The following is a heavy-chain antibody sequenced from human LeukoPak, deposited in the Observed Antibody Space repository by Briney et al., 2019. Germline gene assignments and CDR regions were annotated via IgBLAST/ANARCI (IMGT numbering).Heavy chain of an antibody. V-gene: IGHV4-59*01. CDR2: IYYSGST. CDR1: GGSISSYY. J-gene: IGHJ4*02. CDR3: ATANDYSNYYFDY. Sequence: SETLSLTCTVSGGSISSYYWSWIRQPPGKGLEWIGYIYYSGSTNYNPSLKSRVTISVDTSKSQFSLKLSSVTAADTAVYYCATANDYSNYYFDYWGQGTLVTVSS. D-gene: IGHD4-11*01.